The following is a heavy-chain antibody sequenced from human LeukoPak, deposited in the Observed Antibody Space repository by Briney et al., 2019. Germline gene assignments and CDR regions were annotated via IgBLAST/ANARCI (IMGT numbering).Heavy chain of an antibody. CDR2: IYPGDSDT. Sequence: GESLKISCKGSGYSFTSYWIGWARQMPGKGLEWMGIIYPGDSDTRYSPSLQGQVTILSDKSINTAYLQWSSLKASDTAMYYCARRQCSGGSCYYFDSWGQGTLVTVSS. J-gene: IGHJ4*02. CDR1: GYSFTSYW. D-gene: IGHD2-15*01. V-gene: IGHV5-51*01. CDR3: ARRQCSGGSCYYFDS.